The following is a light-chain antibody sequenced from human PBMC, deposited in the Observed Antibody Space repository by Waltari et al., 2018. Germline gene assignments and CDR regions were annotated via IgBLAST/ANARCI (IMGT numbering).Light chain of an antibody. J-gene: IGLJ3*02. CDR2: TNK. CDR1: NSNIGSNS. Sequence: QSVLTQPPSASVTPGQRVTISCSGRNSNIGSNSVTWYQQLPGTAPNLHIYTNKQRPSGVPDRFSGSKSGTSATLAIGGLRSADEADYCCAAWDDSLNGWVFGGGTKLTVL. CDR3: AAWDDSLNGWV. V-gene: IGLV1-44*01.